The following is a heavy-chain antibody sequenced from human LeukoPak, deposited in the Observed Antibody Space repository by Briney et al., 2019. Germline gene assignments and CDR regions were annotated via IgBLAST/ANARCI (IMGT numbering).Heavy chain of an antibody. CDR3: ARLGCTKGVCRPFDY. CDR1: GYSISSGYY. Sequence: SETLSLTCAVSGYSISSGYYWGWIRQPPGKGLEWIGSIYHSGSTYYNPSLKSRVTISVDTSKNQFSLKLSSVTAADTAVYYCARLGCTKGVCRPFDYWGQGTLVTVSS. D-gene: IGHD2-8*01. CDR2: IYHSGST. V-gene: IGHV4-38-2*01. J-gene: IGHJ4*02.